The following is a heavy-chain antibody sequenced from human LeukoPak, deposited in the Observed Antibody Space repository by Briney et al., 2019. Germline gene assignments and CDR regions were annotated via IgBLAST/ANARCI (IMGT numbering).Heavy chain of an antibody. CDR1: GFTFSPYG. CDR3: ARSQGSTYNPRSGFDY. D-gene: IGHD1-14*01. CDR2: LWYDGNNK. J-gene: IGHJ4*02. V-gene: IGHV3-33*01. Sequence: GGSLRLSCAASGFTFSPYGIHWVRQAPGKGLEWVTILWYDGNNKYYADSVKGRFTISRDTSKNTVYLQMNSLRPEDTAVYYCARSQGSTYNPRSGFDYWGQGTLVTVSS.